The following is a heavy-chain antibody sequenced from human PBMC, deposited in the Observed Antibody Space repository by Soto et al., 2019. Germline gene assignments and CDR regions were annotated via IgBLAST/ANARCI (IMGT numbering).Heavy chain of an antibody. CDR2: ISYDGSNK. D-gene: IGHD2-2*01. V-gene: IGHV3-30*18. Sequence: QVQLVESGGGVVQPGRSLRLSCAASGFTFSSYGMHWVRQAPGKGLEWVAVISYDGSNKYYADSVKGRFTISRDNSKNPLYLPMNGLRAEDTAVYYCAKDQEDIVLVPAAILDYWGQGTLVTVSS. J-gene: IGHJ4*02. CDR1: GFTFSSYG. CDR3: AKDQEDIVLVPAAILDY.